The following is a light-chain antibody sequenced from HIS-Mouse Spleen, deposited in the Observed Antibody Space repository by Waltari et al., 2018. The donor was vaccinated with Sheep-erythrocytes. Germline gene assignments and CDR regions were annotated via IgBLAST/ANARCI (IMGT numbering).Light chain of an antibody. CDR3: YSAADNNLV. Sequence: SYELTQTSSVSVSPGQTARITCSGDVLAKKYARWFQQKPGQAPGLVISKDSERPSGIHKRFSGSSSGTTVTLTIRGAQVEDEADYYCYSAADNNLVFGGGTKLTVL. CDR1: VLAKKY. J-gene: IGLJ3*02. V-gene: IGLV3-27*01. CDR2: KDS.